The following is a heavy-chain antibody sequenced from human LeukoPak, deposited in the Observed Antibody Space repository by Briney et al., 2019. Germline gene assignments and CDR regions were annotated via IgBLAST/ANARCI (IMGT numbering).Heavy chain of an antibody. D-gene: IGHD2-8*01. Sequence: SETLSLTCTVSGGSISSYYWSWIRQPPGKGLEWIGYIYYSGSTNYNPSLKSRVTISVDTSKNQFSLKLSSVTAADTAVYYCARLQVGYCTNGVCPHYYYYGMDVWGQGTLVTVSS. CDR2: IYYSGST. CDR3: ARLQVGYCTNGVCPHYYYYGMDV. V-gene: IGHV4-59*08. J-gene: IGHJ6*02. CDR1: GGSISSYY.